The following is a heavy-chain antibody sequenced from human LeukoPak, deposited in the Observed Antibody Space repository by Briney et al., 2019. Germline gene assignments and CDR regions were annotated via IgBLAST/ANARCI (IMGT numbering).Heavy chain of an antibody. J-gene: IGHJ4*02. CDR3: AKSSYYDSSGYYREYYFDY. CDR1: GFTFSSYA. CDR2: VSGSGGST. Sequence: GSLRLSCAASGFTFSSYAMSWVRQAPGKGLEWVSSVSGSGGSTYYADSVKGRFTISRDNSKSTLFLQMNSLRAEDTAVYYCAKSSYYDSSGYYREYYFDYWGQGTLVTVSS. D-gene: IGHD3-22*01. V-gene: IGHV3-23*01.